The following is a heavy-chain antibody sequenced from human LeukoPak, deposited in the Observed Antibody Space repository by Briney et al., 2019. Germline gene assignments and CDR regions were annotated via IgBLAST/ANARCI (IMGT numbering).Heavy chain of an antibody. CDR1: GFTFSSYA. CDR2: IGSSGAST. V-gene: IGHV3-23*01. D-gene: IGHD5-18*01. J-gene: IGHJ4*02. Sequence: GGSLRLSCAASGFTFSSYAMSWVRQAPGKGLEWVSAIGSSGASTYYADSVKGRFTISRDNSKSTLYLQLSSLRAEDTAVYYCAKTEYSYGYHTSDCWGQGTLVTVSS. CDR3: AKTEYSYGYHTSDC.